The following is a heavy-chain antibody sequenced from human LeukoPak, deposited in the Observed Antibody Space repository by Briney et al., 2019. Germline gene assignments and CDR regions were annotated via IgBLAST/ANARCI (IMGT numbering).Heavy chain of an antibody. CDR1: GVAFSHAW. CDR3: TTNDAFDI. Sequence: GGSLRLSCAASGVAFSHAWMSLLRQAPGKGLEWVAQIKTTIDGAPTDYAAPVKSTFTISRADSENMLYLQMNSPQTEDTAVYYCTTNDAFDIWGQGTMVIVSS. CDR2: IKTTIDGAPT. J-gene: IGHJ3*02. V-gene: IGHV3-15*01.